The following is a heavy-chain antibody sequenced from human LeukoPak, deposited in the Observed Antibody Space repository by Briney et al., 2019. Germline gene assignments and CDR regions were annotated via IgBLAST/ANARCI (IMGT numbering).Heavy chain of an antibody. V-gene: IGHV3-30*02. D-gene: IGHD2-2*01. CDR3: AKVDCSSTSCYGNYYYYMDV. CDR2: IRYDGSNK. Sequence: PGGSLRLSCAASGFTFSSYGMHWVRQAPGKGLEWVAFIRYDGSNKYYADSVKGRFTISRDNSKNTLYLQMNSLRAEDTAVYYCAKVDCSSTSCYGNYYYYMDVWGKGTTVTVSS. CDR1: GFTFSSYG. J-gene: IGHJ6*03.